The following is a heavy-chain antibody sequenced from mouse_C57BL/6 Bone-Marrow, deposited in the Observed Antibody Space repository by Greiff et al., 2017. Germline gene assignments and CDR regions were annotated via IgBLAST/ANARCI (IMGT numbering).Heavy chain of an antibody. Sequence: QVQLKQPGAELVMPGASVKLSCKASGYTFTSYWMHWVKQRPGQGLEWIGEIDPSDSYTNYNQKFKGKSTLTVYKSSSTAYMQLSSLTSEDSAVYYCAKSDPDYGGQGTTLTVSS. CDR3: AKSDPDY. D-gene: IGHD1-3*01. J-gene: IGHJ2*01. CDR1: GYTFTSYW. CDR2: IDPSDSYT. V-gene: IGHV1-69*01.